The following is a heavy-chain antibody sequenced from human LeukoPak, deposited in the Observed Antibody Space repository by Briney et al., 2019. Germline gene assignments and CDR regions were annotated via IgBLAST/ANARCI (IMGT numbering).Heavy chain of an antibody. V-gene: IGHV4-39*01. Sequence: GSLRLSCAASGFTFSSYAMHWVRQPPGKGLEWIGSIYYSGSTYYNPSLKSRVTISVDTSKNQFSLKLSSVTAADTAVYYCARHSGYSYGTLVYYYYYGMDVWGQGTTVTVSS. CDR3: ARHSGYSYGTLVYYYYYGMDV. D-gene: IGHD5-18*01. CDR2: IYYSGST. CDR1: GFTFSSYAMH. J-gene: IGHJ6*02.